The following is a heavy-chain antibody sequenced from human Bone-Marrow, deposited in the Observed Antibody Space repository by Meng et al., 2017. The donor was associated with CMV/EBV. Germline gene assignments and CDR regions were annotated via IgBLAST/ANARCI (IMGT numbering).Heavy chain of an antibody. D-gene: IGHD5-24*01. CDR3: ASRDPGDY. V-gene: IGHV3-30-3*01. CDR1: GFPFRSYA. J-gene: IGHJ4*02. Sequence: QALRVGSGGCVVQPGGSLRLSCAASGFPFRSYAMHWVRQAPGKGLEWVAVISYDGSNKYYADSVKGRFTISRDNSKNTLYLQMNSLRAEDTAVYYCASRDPGDYWGQGTLVTVSS. CDR2: ISYDGSNK.